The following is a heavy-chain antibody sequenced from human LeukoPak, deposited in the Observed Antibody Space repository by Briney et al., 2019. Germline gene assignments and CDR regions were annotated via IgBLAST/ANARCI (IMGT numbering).Heavy chain of an antibody. J-gene: IGHJ3*02. Sequence: PGGSLRLSCAASGFTFSSYWMSWVRQAPGKGLEWVANIKQDGSEKYYVDSVKGRFTISRDNARNSLYLQMNSLRAEDTAVYYCARGVDTAMILWSAFDIWGQGTMVTVSS. CDR3: ARGVDTAMILWSAFDI. D-gene: IGHD5-18*01. V-gene: IGHV3-7*01. CDR2: IKQDGSEK. CDR1: GFTFSSYW.